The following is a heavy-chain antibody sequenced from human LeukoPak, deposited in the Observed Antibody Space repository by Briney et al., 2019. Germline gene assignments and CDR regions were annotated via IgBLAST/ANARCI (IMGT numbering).Heavy chain of an antibody. CDR2: ISGSGGST. V-gene: IGHV3-23*01. CDR3: AKGYYGSGSYGWFDY. CDR1: GFTFSTHG. Sequence: GGSLRLSCAASGFTFSTHGMNWVRQAPGKGLEWVSTISGSGGSTYYADSVKGRFTISRDNSKNTLFLQMNSLRAEDTAVYYCAKGYYGSGSYGWFDYWGQGTPVTVSS. J-gene: IGHJ4*02. D-gene: IGHD3-10*01.